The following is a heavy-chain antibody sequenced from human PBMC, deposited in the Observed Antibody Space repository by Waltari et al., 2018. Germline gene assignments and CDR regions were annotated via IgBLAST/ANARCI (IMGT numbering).Heavy chain of an antibody. J-gene: IGHJ4*02. D-gene: IGHD1-26*01. CDR2: INAGNGNT. CDR3: AREWELLMVY. V-gene: IGHV1-3*01. CDR1: GYTFTSYA. Sequence: QVQLVQSGAEVKKPGASVKVSCKASGYTFTSYAMHWVRQAPGQRLEGRGWINAGNGNTKYSQKFQGRVTITRDTAASTAYMELSSLRSEDTAVYYCAREWELLMVYWGQGTLVTVSS.